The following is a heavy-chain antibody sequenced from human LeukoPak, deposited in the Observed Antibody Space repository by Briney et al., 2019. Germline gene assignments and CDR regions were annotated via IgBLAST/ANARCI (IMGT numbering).Heavy chain of an antibody. CDR2: IYSSGNT. J-gene: IGHJ4*02. CDR1: GGSISSGNYH. D-gene: IGHD4-23*01. V-gene: IGHV4-61*02. Sequence: SETLSLTCTVSGGSISSGNYHWIWIRQPAGKGLEWIGRIYSSGNTNYNPSLKSRVSISIDTSKNQFSLRLTSVTAADTALYYCARRSTVLTANYEYWGQGTLVTVSA. CDR3: ARRSTVLTANYEY.